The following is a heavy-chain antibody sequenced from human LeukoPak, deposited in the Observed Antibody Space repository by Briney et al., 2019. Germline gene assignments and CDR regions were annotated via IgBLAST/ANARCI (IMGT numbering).Heavy chain of an antibody. V-gene: IGHV3-23*01. Sequence: GGSLRLSCTASGFTFSSYGMSWVRQAPGKGLEWVSGISSSGGGTYYADSAKGRFTISRDNSKNTLYLQMNSLRGEDTAVYYCAKVVGYTSSWYFDYWGQGTLVTVSS. CDR1: GFTFSSYG. J-gene: IGHJ4*02. CDR3: AKVVGYTSSWYFDY. D-gene: IGHD6-13*01. CDR2: ISSSGGGT.